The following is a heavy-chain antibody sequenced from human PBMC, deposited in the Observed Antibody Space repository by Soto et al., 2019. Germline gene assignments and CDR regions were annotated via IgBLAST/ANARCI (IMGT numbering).Heavy chain of an antibody. D-gene: IGHD6-19*01. V-gene: IGHV4-34*01. CDR3: ARGGGGGWSPTDNWFDP. CDR1: GGSFSGYY. Sequence: PSETLSLTCAVYGGSFSGYYWSWIRQPPGKGLEWIGEINHSGSTNYNPSLKRRVTISVDTSKNQFSLKLSSVTAADTAVYYCARGGGGGWSPTDNWFDPWGQGTLVTVSS. CDR2: INHSGST. J-gene: IGHJ5*02.